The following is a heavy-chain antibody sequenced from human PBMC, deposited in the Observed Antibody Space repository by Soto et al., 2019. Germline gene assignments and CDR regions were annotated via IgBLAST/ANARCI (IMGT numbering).Heavy chain of an antibody. Sequence: GGSLRLSCAASGFTFSSHCMIWVRQAPGKGLEWVANIKQDGSDKYYVDSVKGRFTISRDNAKNSLDLQMNSLRAEDTAVYYCARGGDYYFYGMDVWGQGTTVTVSS. D-gene: IGHD3-16*01. V-gene: IGHV3-7*01. CDR1: GFTFSSHC. CDR3: ARGGDYYFYGMDV. CDR2: IKQDGSDK. J-gene: IGHJ6*02.